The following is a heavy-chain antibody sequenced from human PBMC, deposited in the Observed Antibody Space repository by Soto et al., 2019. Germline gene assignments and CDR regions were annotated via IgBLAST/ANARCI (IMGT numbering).Heavy chain of an antibody. V-gene: IGHV4-34*01. CDR1: GGSFSGYY. D-gene: IGHD4-17*01. CDR3: VRGRGYGDYTRNCFDY. J-gene: IGHJ4*02. CDR2: INHSGST. Sequence: SETLSLTCAVYGGSFSGYYWSWIRQPPGKGLEWIGEINHSGSTNYNPSLKSRVTISVDTSKNQFSLKLSTVTAAATAVYFCVRGRGYGDYTRNCFDYWGQGTLVTVSS.